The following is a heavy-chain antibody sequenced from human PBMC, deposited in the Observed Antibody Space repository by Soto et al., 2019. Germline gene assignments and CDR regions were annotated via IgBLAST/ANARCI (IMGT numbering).Heavy chain of an antibody. Sequence: RASVKVSCKASGYTFTSYDINWVRQATGQGLEWMGWMNPNSGNTGYAQKFQGRVTMTRNTSISTAYMELSSLRSEDTAVYYCARGKPDYDFWSGHIYSFDYWGQGTLVTVSS. CDR2: MNPNSGNT. D-gene: IGHD3-3*01. CDR3: ARGKPDYDFWSGHIYSFDY. CDR1: GYTFTSYD. J-gene: IGHJ4*02. V-gene: IGHV1-8*01.